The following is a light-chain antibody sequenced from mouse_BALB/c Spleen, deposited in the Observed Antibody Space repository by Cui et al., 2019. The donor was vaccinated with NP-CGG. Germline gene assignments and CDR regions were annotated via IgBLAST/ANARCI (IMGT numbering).Light chain of an antibody. CDR2: GTN. J-gene: IGLJ1*01. CDR3: ALWYSNHWV. Sequence: HAFVTQVSALTTSPGETVTLTCRSSTGAVTTSNYANWVQEKPDHLFTGLIGGTNNRAPGVPARFSGSLIGDKAALTITGAQTEDEARYFCALWYSNHWVFGGGTKLTVL. CDR1: TGAVTTSNY. V-gene: IGLV1*01.